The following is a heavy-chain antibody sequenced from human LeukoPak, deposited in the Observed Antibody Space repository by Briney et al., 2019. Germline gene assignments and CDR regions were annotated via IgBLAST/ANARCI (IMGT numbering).Heavy chain of an antibody. J-gene: IGHJ3*02. CDR1: GGSISSYY. Sequence: PSETLSLTCTVSGGSISSYYWSWIRQPPGKGLEWIGYIYYNGSTNYNPPLKSRITISVDTSKNQFSLRLSSVTAADTAVYYCARATWIQLPQIWGQGTMVTVSS. CDR2: IYYNGST. D-gene: IGHD5-18*01. V-gene: IGHV4-59*01. CDR3: ARATWIQLPQI.